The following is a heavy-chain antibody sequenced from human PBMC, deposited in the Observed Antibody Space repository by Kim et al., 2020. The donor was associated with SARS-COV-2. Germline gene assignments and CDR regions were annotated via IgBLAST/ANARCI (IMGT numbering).Heavy chain of an antibody. Sequence: ASVKVSCKASGYTFTDYWIHWLRQAPGQGLEWMGYINPKDYGTHSAQQFQGRVTMTRDSSLSTAFLELSRLTSDDTAVYYCARGILLCSGGDCYGALDSWGQGTLVTGSS. V-gene: IGHV1-2*02. D-gene: IGHD2-21*02. CDR2: INPKDYGT. J-gene: IGHJ4*02. CDR1: GYTFTDYW. CDR3: ARGILLCSGGDCYGALDS.